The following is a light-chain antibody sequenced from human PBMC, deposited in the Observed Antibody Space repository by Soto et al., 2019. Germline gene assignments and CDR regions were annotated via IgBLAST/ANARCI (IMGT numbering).Light chain of an antibody. CDR2: SVS. V-gene: IGKV3-20*01. CDR3: QQFEDWPT. Sequence: EIVLTQSPGTLSLSPGERTTLSCRASQNIRSNSLAWYQQKPGQAPRLVIYSVSSRATDIPDRFSGSGSGTDFTLTISRLEPEDFAVYYCQQFEDWPTFGQGTKVDIK. J-gene: IGKJ1*01. CDR1: QNIRSNS.